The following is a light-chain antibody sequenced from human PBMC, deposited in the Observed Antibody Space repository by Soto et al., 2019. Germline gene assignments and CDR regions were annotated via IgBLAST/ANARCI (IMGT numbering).Light chain of an antibody. Sequence: DMQMTQSPDSLAVSLGERATINCKSSQSVLYSSNNKNYLAWYQQKPGQPPKLLIYWASTRESGVPDRFSGSGSGTDFTFTISSLQAEDVAVYYCQQYYSTPQTFGQGTKVDIK. CDR2: WAS. CDR1: QSVLYSSNNKNY. CDR3: QQYYSTPQT. J-gene: IGKJ1*01. V-gene: IGKV4-1*01.